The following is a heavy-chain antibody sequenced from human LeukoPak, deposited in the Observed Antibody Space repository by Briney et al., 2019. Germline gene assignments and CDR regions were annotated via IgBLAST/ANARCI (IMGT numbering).Heavy chain of an antibody. V-gene: IGHV4-34*01. D-gene: IGHD2-15*01. CDR1: GGSISSYY. J-gene: IGHJ6*03. CDR2: INQSGST. Sequence: SKTLSLTCTVSGGSISSYYWSWIRQSPGKGLEWIGEINQSGSTNYNPSLKSRVTISIDTSKNQFSLKLSSVTAADTAVYYCAKLFGGRAMDVWGKGTTVTVSS. CDR3: AKLFGGRAMDV.